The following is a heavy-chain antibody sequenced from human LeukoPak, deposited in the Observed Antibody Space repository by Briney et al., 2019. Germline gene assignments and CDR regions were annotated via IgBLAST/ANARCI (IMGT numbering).Heavy chain of an antibody. Sequence: PGGSLRLSCAASGFTFSSYAMSWVRQAPGKGLEWVSAISGSGGSTYYADSVKGRFTISRDNSMNTLYLQMNSLRAEDTAVYYCAKTGAAAGTAGHYFDYWGQGTLVTVSS. D-gene: IGHD6-13*01. J-gene: IGHJ4*02. V-gene: IGHV3-23*01. CDR2: ISGSGGST. CDR1: GFTFSSYA. CDR3: AKTGAAAGTAGHYFDY.